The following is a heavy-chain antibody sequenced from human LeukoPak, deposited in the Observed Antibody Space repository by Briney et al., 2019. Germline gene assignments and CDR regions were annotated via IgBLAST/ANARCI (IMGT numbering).Heavy chain of an antibody. CDR2: IGTHSTST. Sequence: QPGGSLRLSCAASGFTFSSYVMTWVRQAPGAGLEWVSAIGTHSTSTDYPDSVEGRSTISRDDSKNTVFLQMTSLRVEDTALYYCTRRVGGTPDYWGLGTLVTVSS. CDR1: GFTFSSYV. J-gene: IGHJ4*02. D-gene: IGHD1-26*01. V-gene: IGHV3-23*01. CDR3: TRRVGGTPDY.